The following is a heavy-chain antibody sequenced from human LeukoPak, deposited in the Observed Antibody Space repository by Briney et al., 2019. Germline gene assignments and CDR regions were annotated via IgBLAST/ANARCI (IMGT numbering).Heavy chain of an antibody. Sequence: GGSLRLSCAASGFTFSSYAMNWVRQAPGKGLEWVSSLSGSGYDTYYADSVKGRFTISRDNSKNTLYLQMNSLRAEDTAVYYCALTKEYYDILTGYFPSYMDVWGKGTTVTVSS. CDR3: ALTKEYYDILTGYFPSYMDV. CDR1: GFTFSSYA. D-gene: IGHD3-9*01. J-gene: IGHJ6*03. V-gene: IGHV3-23*01. CDR2: LSGSGYDT.